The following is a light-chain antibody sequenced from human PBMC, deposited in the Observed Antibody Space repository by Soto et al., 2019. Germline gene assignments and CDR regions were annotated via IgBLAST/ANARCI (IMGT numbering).Light chain of an antibody. J-gene: IGKJ1*01. CDR1: QSIRNF. CDR3: QQSYSTPQT. CDR2: AAS. Sequence: DIQMTQSPSSLSASVGDRVTITCRASQSIRNFLNWYQQKPGKAPNLLIYAASSLQSGVPSRFSGSGSGTDFTLTISSLQPADFATYYCQQSYSTPQTFGQGTKVDNK. V-gene: IGKV1-39*01.